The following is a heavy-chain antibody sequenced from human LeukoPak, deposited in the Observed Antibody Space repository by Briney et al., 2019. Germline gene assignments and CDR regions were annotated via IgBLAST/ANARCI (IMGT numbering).Heavy chain of an antibody. CDR1: GVTFRRYA. D-gene: IGHD3-22*01. Sequence: GGSLTHSRAAPGVTFRRYAMSWVRAAPGKGREWVSSISGSGGTTYYADSVKGRFTISRDNSKNTLYLQMNSLRAEDTAVYYCAKIRDSTGLDYWGRGTLVTVSS. V-gene: IGHV3-23*01. CDR3: AKIRDSTGLDY. J-gene: IGHJ4*02. CDR2: ISGSGGTT.